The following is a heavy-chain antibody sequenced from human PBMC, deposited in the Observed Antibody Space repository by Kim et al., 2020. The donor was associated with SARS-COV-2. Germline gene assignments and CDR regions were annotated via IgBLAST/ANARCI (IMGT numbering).Heavy chain of an antibody. CDR2: IYYSGNT. J-gene: IGHJ5*02. D-gene: IGHD2-2*01. V-gene: IGHV4-31*03. CDR3: ARGHCSSTSCYRWFDT. Sequence: SETLSLTCTVSGGSISSGGYYWSWIRQHPGKGLEWIGYIYYSGNTYYNPSLKSRVTISVETSKSQFSLKLSSVTAADTAVYYCARGHCSSTSCYRWFDTWGQGNLVTVSS. CDR1: GGSISSGGYY.